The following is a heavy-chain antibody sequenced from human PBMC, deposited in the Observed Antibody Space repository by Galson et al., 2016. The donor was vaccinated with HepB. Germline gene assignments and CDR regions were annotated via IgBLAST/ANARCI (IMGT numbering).Heavy chain of an antibody. CDR2: INTDGSIT. Sequence: SLRLSCAASGFTFSGYWMHWVRQAPGKGLVWVSRINTDGSITNYADSVKGRFTISRDNAKNTLFLEMSSLRAEDTAGYYCARGHYDYFALDVWGQGTTVTVSS. V-gene: IGHV3-74*01. J-gene: IGHJ6*02. CDR1: GFTFSGYW. CDR3: ARGHYDYFALDV.